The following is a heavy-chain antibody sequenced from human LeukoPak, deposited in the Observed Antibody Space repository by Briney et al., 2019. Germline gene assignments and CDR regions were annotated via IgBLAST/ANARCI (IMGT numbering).Heavy chain of an antibody. Sequence: GGSLRLSCTASGFTFSTYSMNWVRQAPGRGLEWVSYISGSSSSSDGGAKQYADSVKGRFTISRDNSKNTLYLQMNSLRAEDTAVYYCARFLLRYYYFDFWGQGALVTVSS. CDR2: ISGSSSSSDGGAK. CDR1: GFTFSTYS. V-gene: IGHV3-48*01. D-gene: IGHD3-9*01. CDR3: ARFLLRYYYFDF. J-gene: IGHJ4*02.